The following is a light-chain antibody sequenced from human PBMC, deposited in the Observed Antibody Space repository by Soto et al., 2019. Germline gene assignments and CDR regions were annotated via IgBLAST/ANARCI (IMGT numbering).Light chain of an antibody. Sequence: EIVWTQSPGTLSLSPGERATLACRASESIASNYLAWYQQKPGQAPRLLMHGASSRATGIPDRFSGSGSGSDFTLTITRLQPEDFAVYYCHQYGSSPWTSGQGTKVDI. J-gene: IGKJ1*01. CDR3: HQYGSSPWT. V-gene: IGKV3-20*01. CDR2: GAS. CDR1: ESIASNY.